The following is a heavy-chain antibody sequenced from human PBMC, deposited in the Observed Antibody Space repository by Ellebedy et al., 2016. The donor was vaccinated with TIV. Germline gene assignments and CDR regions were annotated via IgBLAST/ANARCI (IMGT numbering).Heavy chain of an antibody. Sequence: SETLSLXXTVSGGSISSSFYYWGWIRQPPGKGLEWIGSIYYSERTYYNPSLKSRVTISVDTSKNQFSLKLRSVTAADTAVYYCARTSGHALVTFDPWGQGILVTVSS. CDR3: ARTSGHALVTFDP. D-gene: IGHD3-9*01. J-gene: IGHJ5*02. CDR1: GGSISSSFYY. V-gene: IGHV4-39*07. CDR2: IYYSERT.